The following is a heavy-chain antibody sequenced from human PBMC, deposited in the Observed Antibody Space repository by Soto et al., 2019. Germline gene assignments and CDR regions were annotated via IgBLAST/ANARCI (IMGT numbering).Heavy chain of an antibody. J-gene: IGHJ4*02. V-gene: IGHV3-48*01. D-gene: IGHD2-21*01. Sequence: EVQLVESGGGLVQPGGSLRLSCAASGFALTYYNMKWVRQAPGKGLEWISDLSSSSGATYYADSVKGRFTISRDTAKNSLYLQMSSLRADDTAIYYCVRDSAYSFDYWGQGTLVTVSS. CDR1: GFALTYYN. CDR2: LSSSSGAT. CDR3: VRDSAYSFDY.